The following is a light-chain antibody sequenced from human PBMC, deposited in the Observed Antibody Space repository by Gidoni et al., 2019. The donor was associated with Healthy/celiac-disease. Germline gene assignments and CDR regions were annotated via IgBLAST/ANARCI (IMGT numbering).Light chain of an antibody. CDR2: EDS. Sequence: SDELTQQPSGSVSPGQTARITFSGDALPKNDADWYQQKSGQAPVLVIYEDSKRPSGIPARFSGSSSGTMATLTISGAQVEDEADYYCYSTDSSGNHWVFGGGTKLTVL. CDR3: YSTDSSGNHWV. V-gene: IGLV3-10*01. J-gene: IGLJ3*02. CDR1: ALPKND.